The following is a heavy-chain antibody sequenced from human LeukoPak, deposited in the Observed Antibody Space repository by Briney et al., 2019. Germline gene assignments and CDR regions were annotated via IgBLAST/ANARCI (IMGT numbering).Heavy chain of an antibody. J-gene: IGHJ4*02. CDR1: GFTFSTCG. CDR3: AKRGPIYSASPGNYFDY. CDR2: ISGNDDGT. Sequence: PGGSLRLSCTASGFTFSTCGMTWVRQAPGEGLEWVSSISGNDDGTYYADSVKGRFTISRDNSKNTLYLQMNSLRAEDTAIYYCAKRGPIYSASPGNYFDYWGQGTLVTVSS. D-gene: IGHD3-10*01. V-gene: IGHV3-23*01.